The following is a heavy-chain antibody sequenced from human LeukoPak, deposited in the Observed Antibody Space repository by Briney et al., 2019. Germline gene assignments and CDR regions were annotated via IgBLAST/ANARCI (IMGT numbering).Heavy chain of an antibody. Sequence: SSETLSLTCTVPDYSISNNFYWAWIRQSPGKGLEWIVSINHSWSTYYNPSLKSRVTISVDTSKNQFSLKLTSVTAADTAVYYCARAPGTTFDYWGHGNMVTVSS. J-gene: IGHJ4*01. CDR1: DYSISNNFY. CDR3: ARAPGTTFDY. V-gene: IGHV4-38-2*02. D-gene: IGHD4-17*01. CDR2: INHSWST.